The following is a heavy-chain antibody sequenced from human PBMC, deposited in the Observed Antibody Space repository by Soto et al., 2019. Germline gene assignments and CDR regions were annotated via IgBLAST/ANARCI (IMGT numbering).Heavy chain of an antibody. CDR2: IIPIFGTA. D-gene: IGHD3-10*01. Sequence: QVQLVQSGAEVKKPGSSVKVSCKAAGGTFSSYAISWVRQAPGQGLEWMGGIIPIFGTANYAQKFQGRVTITADESTSKAYMELSSLRSEDTAVYYCARPRKSSGQYYFGYWGQGTLVTVSS. CDR1: GGTFSSYA. J-gene: IGHJ4*02. CDR3: ARPRKSSGQYYFGY. V-gene: IGHV1-69*01.